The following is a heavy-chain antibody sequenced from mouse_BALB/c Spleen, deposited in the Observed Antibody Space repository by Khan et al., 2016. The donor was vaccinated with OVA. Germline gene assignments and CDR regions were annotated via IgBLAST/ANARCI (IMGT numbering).Heavy chain of an antibody. J-gene: IGHJ2*01. CDR2: IYPDNDDT. CDR1: GYTFTSYV. Sequence: VQLQQSGPELVKPGASVKMSCKASGYTFTSYVIHWVKQRPGQGLEWIGYIYPDNDDTKYNEKFKGKATLTSDKSSSTAYMDLSSLTSEDSAVYYCARTFGSAVYFHHGGQGPTLPAPS. CDR3: ARTFGSAVYFHH. V-gene: IGHV1S136*01.